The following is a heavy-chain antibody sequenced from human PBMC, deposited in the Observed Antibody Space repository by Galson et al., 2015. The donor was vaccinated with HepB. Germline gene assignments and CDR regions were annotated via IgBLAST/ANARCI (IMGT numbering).Heavy chain of an antibody. V-gene: IGHV3-30*18. J-gene: IGHJ4*02. CDR3: AKGDSGWSWWATDY. CDR2: ISYDGSNK. Sequence: SLRLSCAASGFTFSSYGMHWVRQAPGKGLEWVAVISYDGSNKYYADSVKGRFTISRDNSKNTLYLQMNSLRAEDTAVYYCAKGDSGWSWWATDYWGQGTLVTVSS. D-gene: IGHD6-19*01. CDR1: GFTFSSYG.